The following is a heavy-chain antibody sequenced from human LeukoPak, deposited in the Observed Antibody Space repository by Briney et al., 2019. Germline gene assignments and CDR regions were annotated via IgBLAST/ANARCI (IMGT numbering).Heavy chain of an antibody. D-gene: IGHD5-18*01. CDR3: ARSGYSYGGPLDY. J-gene: IGHJ4*02. CDR2: IYHSGST. V-gene: IGHV4-39*07. Sequence: SETLSLTCTVSGGSISSSSYYWGWIRQPPGKGLEWIGSIYHSGSTYYNPSLKSRVTISVDTSKNQFSLKLRSATAADTAVYYCARSGYSYGGPLDYWGQGTLVTVSS. CDR1: GGSISSSSYY.